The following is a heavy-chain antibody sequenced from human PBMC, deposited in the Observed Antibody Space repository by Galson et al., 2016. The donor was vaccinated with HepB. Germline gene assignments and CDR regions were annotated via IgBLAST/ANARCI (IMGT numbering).Heavy chain of an antibody. J-gene: IGHJ4*02. CDR2: ISGNGRST. CDR1: GFTFSSYG. CDR3: SKDLSNWNSPVFDY. D-gene: IGHD1-7*01. V-gene: IGHV3-23*01. Sequence: SLRLSCAASGFTFSSYGMNWVRQAPGKGLVWVSSISGNGRSTYYADSVKGRFTISRDNSKNSLYLQVNSLRAEDTAVYYCSKDLSNWNSPVFDYWGQGTLVTVSS.